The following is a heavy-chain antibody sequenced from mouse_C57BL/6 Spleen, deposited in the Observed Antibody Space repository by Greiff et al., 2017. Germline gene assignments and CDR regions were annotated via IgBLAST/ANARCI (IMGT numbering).Heavy chain of an antibody. CDR1: GFNIKDDY. CDR2: IDPENGDT. CDR3: TTSDGWFAY. V-gene: IGHV14-4*01. J-gene: IGHJ3*01. Sequence: EVQLQQSGAELVRPGASVKLSCTASGFNIKDDYMHWVKQRPEQGLEWIGWIDPENGDTEYASKFQGKATITADTSSNTAYLQLSSLTSEDTAVYYCTTSDGWFAYWGQGTLVTVSA.